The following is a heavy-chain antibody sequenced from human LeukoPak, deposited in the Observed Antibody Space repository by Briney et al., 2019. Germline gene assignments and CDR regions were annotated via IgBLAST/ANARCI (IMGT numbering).Heavy chain of an antibody. V-gene: IGHV4-59*01. CDR3: ARDYYDRSDAFDI. CDR2: IYYSGST. Sequence: SETLSLTCTASGGSISSYYWSWLRQPPGKGLEGIGYIYYSGSTNYNPSLKSRVTISVDTSKNQFSLKLSSVTAADTAVYYCARDYYDRSDAFDIWGQGTMVTVSS. J-gene: IGHJ3*02. D-gene: IGHD3-22*01. CDR1: GGSISSYY.